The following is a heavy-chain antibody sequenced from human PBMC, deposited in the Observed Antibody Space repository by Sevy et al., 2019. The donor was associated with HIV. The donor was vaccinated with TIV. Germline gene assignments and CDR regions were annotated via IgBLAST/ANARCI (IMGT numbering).Heavy chain of an antibody. D-gene: IGHD2-2*01. CDR3: AKVDVVVPVADYGLDV. CDR2: ISRSGGST. J-gene: IGHJ6*02. Sequence: WGSLRLSCAASGFTFSNYAMTWVRQAPGKGLEWVSSISRSGGSTYYADSVKGRFTISRDNSKNRLYVQMNSLRAEDTALYYCAKVDVVVPVADYGLDVWGQGTTVTVSS. V-gene: IGHV3-23*01. CDR1: GFTFSNYA.